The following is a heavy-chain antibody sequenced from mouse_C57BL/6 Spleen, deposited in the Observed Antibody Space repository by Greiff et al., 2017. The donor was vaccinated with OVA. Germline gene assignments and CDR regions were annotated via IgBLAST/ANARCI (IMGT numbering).Heavy chain of an antibody. CDR3: AGSKGWLLHFDY. D-gene: IGHD2-3*01. CDR1: GYTFTSYW. CDR2: IDPSDSEP. J-gene: IGHJ2*01. Sequence: QVQLQQPGAGLVRPGSSVKLSCKASGYTFTSYWMHWVKQRPIQGLAWIGNIDPSDSEPHYNQKFKDKATLTVDKSSSTAYMQLRSLTSEGSAVYYCAGSKGWLLHFDYWGQGTTLTVSS. V-gene: IGHV1-52*01.